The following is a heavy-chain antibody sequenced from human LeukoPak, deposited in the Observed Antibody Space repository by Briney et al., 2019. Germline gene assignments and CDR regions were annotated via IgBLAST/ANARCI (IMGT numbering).Heavy chain of an antibody. CDR2: FDPEDGET. Sequence: ASVKVSCKVSGYTLTELSMHWVRQAPGKGLEWMGGFDPEDGETIYAQKFQGRVTMTEDTSTDTAYMELSSLRSEDTAVYYCAREAITIFGVVRTQTTTSPHRFDPWGQGTLVTVSS. CDR3: AREAITIFGVVRTQTTTSPHRFDP. D-gene: IGHD3-3*01. J-gene: IGHJ5*02. CDR1: GYTLTELS. V-gene: IGHV1-24*01.